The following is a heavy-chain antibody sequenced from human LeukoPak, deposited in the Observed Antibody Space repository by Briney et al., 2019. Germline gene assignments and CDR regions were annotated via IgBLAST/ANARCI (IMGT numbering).Heavy chain of an antibody. D-gene: IGHD1-26*01. J-gene: IGHJ4*02. V-gene: IGHV1-18*01. CDR2: ISAYNGET. Sequence: ASVKVSCKASGYTFNNYGISWVRQAPGQGLEWMAWISAYNGETHFAQNLQGRVIMTTDTSTRTAYMELRSLRSDDTAVYYCARDSGSYSVADYWGQGTLVTVSS. CDR1: GYTFNNYG. CDR3: ARDSGSYSVADY.